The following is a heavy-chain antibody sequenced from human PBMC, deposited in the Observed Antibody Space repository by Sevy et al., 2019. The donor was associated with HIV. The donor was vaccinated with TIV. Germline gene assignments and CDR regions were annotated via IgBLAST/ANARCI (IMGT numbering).Heavy chain of an antibody. CDR1: GFTVSSNY. CDR2: IYSGGST. Sequence: GGSLRLSCAASGFTVSSNYMSWVRQAPGKGLEWVSVIYSGGSTYYADSVKGRFTISRDNSKNTLYLQMNSLRAEDTAVYYCARDPDYGDPPDYYYYYGMDVWGQRTTVTVSS. V-gene: IGHV3-53*01. D-gene: IGHD4-17*01. J-gene: IGHJ6*02. CDR3: ARDPDYGDPPDYYYYYGMDV.